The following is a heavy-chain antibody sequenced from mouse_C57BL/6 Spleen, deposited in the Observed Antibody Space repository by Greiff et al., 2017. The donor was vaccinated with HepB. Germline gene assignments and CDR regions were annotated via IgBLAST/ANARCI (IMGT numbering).Heavy chain of an antibody. D-gene: IGHD2-2*01. Sequence: QVQLQQPGAELVMPGASVKLSCKASGYTFTSYWMHWVKQRPGQGLEWIGEIDPSDSYTNYNQKFKGKSTLTVDKSSSTAYMQLSSLTSEDSAVYYCARGLDGYDCAGFAYWGQGTLVTVSA. J-gene: IGHJ3*01. CDR3: ARGLDGYDCAGFAY. V-gene: IGHV1-69*01. CDR1: GYTFTSYW. CDR2: IDPSDSYT.